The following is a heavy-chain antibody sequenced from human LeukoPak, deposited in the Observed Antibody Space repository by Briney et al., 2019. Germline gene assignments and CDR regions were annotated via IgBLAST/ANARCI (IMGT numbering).Heavy chain of an antibody. V-gene: IGHV1-69*13. D-gene: IGHD2-15*01. CDR3: VIRDIVVVVAATEFDY. Sequence: SVKVSCKASGGTFSSYAISWVRRAPGQGLEWMGGIIPIFGTANYAQKFQGRVTITADESTSTAYMELSSLRSEDTAVYYCVIRDIVVVVAATEFDYWGQGTLVTVSS. CDR2: IIPIFGTA. J-gene: IGHJ4*02. CDR1: GGTFSSYA.